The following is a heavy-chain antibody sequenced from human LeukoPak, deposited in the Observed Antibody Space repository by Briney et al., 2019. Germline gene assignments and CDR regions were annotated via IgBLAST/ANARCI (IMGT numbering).Heavy chain of an antibody. CDR2: ISAYNGNT. CDR3: ARHSSIAARNWFDP. V-gene: IGHV1-18*01. D-gene: IGHD6-6*01. Sequence: ASVKASCKASGYTFTSYGISWVRQAPGQGLEWMGWISAYNGNTNYAQKLQGRVTMTTDTSTSTAYMELRSLRSDDTAVYYCARHSSIAARNWFDPWGQGTLVTVSS. J-gene: IGHJ5*02. CDR1: GYTFTSYG.